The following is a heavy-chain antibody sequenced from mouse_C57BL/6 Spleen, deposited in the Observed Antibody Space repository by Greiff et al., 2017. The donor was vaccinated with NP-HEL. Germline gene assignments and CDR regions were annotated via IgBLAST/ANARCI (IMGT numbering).Heavy chain of an antibody. CDR3: TRYYYGSSPWFAY. V-gene: IGHV1-15*01. J-gene: IGHJ3*01. CDR2: IDPETGGT. CDR1: GYTFTDYE. Sequence: VQLQQSGAELVRPGASVTLSCKASGYTFTDYEMHWVKQTPVHGLEWIGAIDPETGGTAYNQKFKGKAILTADKSSSTAYMELRSLTSEDSAVYYCTRYYYGSSPWFAYWGQGTLVTVSA. D-gene: IGHD1-1*01.